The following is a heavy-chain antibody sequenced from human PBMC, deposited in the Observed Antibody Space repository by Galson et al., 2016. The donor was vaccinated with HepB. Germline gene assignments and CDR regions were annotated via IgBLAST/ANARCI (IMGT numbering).Heavy chain of an antibody. V-gene: IGHV3-30*03. D-gene: IGHD3-10*01. J-gene: IGHJ6*02. CDR2: ISYDGSTK. CDR1: GFTFSSYG. Sequence: SLRLSCAASGFTFSSYGMHWVRRAPGKGLEWVAVISYDGSTKYYADSVKGRFTISRDNSKNTLNLQMNSLRAEDTAFYYCARPYTYYFGSGSYFDVPHYGMDVWGQGTTVTVSS. CDR3: ARPYTYYFGSGSYFDVPHYGMDV.